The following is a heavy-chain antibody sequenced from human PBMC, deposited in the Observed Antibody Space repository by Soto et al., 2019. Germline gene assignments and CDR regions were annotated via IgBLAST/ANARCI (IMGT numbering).Heavy chain of an antibody. J-gene: IGHJ5*02. CDR3: ARSGTIFGVVTPFGNNWCDP. Sequence: QVQLVQSGAEVKKPGASVKVSCKASGYTFTSYYMHWVRQAPGQGLEWMGIINPSGGSTSYAQKFQGRVTMTRDTSTSTVYMELSSLRSEDTAVYYCARSGTIFGVVTPFGNNWCDPWGQGTLVTVSS. D-gene: IGHD3-3*01. CDR1: GYTFTSYY. V-gene: IGHV1-46*01. CDR2: INPSGGST.